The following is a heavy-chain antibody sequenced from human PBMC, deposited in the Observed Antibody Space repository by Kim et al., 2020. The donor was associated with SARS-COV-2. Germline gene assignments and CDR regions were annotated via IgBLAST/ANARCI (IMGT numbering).Heavy chain of an antibody. J-gene: IGHJ4*02. V-gene: IGHV4-59*13. Sequence: SETLSLTCTVSGGSISSYYWSWIRQPPGKGLEWIGYIYYSGSTNYNPSLQSRVTISLDTSKSQLSLKLSSVTAADTAVYYCARGRMQQLMYYFDYWGQGTLVTVSS. CDR2: IYYSGST. D-gene: IGHD6-13*01. CDR3: ARGRMQQLMYYFDY. CDR1: GGSISSYY.